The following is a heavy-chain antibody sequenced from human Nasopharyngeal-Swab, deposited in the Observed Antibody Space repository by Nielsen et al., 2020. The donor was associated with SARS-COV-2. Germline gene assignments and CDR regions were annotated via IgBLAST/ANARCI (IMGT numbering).Heavy chain of an antibody. Sequence: QAPGKGLEWIGYIYYSGSTYYNPPLKRRVTISVDTSKNQFSLKLSSVTAADTAVYYCARGRKQQLVLRWFDPWGQGTLVTVSS. J-gene: IGHJ5*02. D-gene: IGHD6-13*01. V-gene: IGHV4-31*02. CDR2: IYYSGST. CDR3: ARGRKQQLVLRWFDP.